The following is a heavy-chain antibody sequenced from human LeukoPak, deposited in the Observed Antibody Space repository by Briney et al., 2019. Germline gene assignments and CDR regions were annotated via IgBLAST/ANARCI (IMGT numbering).Heavy chain of an antibody. CDR2: INNDGTAT. D-gene: IGHD4-17*01. V-gene: IGHV3-74*01. CDR3: ARDGSYYGDYLFDY. Sequence: PGGSLRLSCAASGFTFSAYWMHWVRQVPGKGLVWVSRINNDGTATFFADSVKGRFTISRDNAKNSLYLQMNSLRAEDTAVYYCARDGSYYGDYLFDYWGQGTLVTVSS. CDR1: GFTFSAYW. J-gene: IGHJ4*02.